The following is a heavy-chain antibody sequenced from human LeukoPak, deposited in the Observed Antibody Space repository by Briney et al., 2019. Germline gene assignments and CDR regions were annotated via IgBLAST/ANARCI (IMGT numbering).Heavy chain of an antibody. J-gene: IGHJ4*02. CDR2: IYYSGST. CDR1: GGSISSYY. CDR3: ASRSSIWSGYQDTLYYFDS. Sequence: SETLSLTCTVSGGSISSYYWSWIRQPPGKRLEWIGHIYYSGSTNYNPSLKSRVTITVDTSKNQFSLKLSSVTAADTAVYYCASRSSIWSGYQDTLYYFDSWGQGTLVTVSS. D-gene: IGHD3-3*01. V-gene: IGHV4-59*01.